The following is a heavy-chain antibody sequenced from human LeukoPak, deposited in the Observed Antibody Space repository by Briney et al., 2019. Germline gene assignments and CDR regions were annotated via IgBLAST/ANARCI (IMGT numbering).Heavy chain of an antibody. D-gene: IGHD3-9*01. J-gene: IGHJ6*03. V-gene: IGHV4-4*07. CDR1: GGPISSYY. Sequence: SETLFLTCTVSGGPISSYYCSWILQPPAPTLESIVRSYYSGTSTYNPSLITRVTMSLHTSKNQFSLKLYSVTAADPAVYYCARGGSTLHSAGGHDIEFYYYYYMDVWGKGTTVTISS. CDR3: ARGGSTLHSAGGHDIEFYYYYYMDV. CDR2: SYYSGTS.